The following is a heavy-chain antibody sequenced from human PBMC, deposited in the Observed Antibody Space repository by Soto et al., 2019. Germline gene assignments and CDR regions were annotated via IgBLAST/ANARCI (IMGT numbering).Heavy chain of an antibody. CDR1: GFTFSSYA. Sequence: GGSLRLSCAASGFTFSSYAMSWVRQAPGKGLEWVSVISGSGDSTYYADSVKGRFTISRDNSKNTLYLQMNSLRTEDPAVYYCARRGPGTYFDYWGQGTLVTVSS. CDR2: ISGSGDST. CDR3: ARRGPGTYFDY. V-gene: IGHV3-23*01. J-gene: IGHJ4*02. D-gene: IGHD6-13*01.